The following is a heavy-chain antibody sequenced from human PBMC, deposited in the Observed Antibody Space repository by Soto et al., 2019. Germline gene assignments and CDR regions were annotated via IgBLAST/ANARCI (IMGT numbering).Heavy chain of an antibody. CDR3: ARPAGIAAATIDY. J-gene: IGHJ4*02. V-gene: IGHV5-51*01. Sequence: GESLKISCKGSGYSFTSYWIGWVRQMPGKGLEWMGIIYPGDPDTRYSPSFQGQVTISADKSISTAYLQWSSLKASDTAIYYCARPAGIAAATIDYWGQGTLVTVSS. CDR2: IYPGDPDT. D-gene: IGHD6-13*01. CDR1: GYSFTSYW.